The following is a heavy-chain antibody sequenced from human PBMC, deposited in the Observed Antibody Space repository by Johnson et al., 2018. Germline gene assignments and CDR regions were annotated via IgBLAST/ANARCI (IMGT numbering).Heavy chain of an antibody. CDR1: GFTFSSDG. CDR2: LSNAGSNK. V-gene: IGHV3-30*18. J-gene: IGHJ4*02. CDR3: AKDSHYSSGWSGIDY. Sequence: VQLLESGGGVVQPGRSXRPSCAASGFTFSSDGMHWVRQAPGKGREWVAALSNAGSNKSYADSVMGRFTISSYNLKNTLYLHVKSLRAEDTAVYYCAKDSHYSSGWSGIDYWGQGTLLTVSS. D-gene: IGHD6-19*01.